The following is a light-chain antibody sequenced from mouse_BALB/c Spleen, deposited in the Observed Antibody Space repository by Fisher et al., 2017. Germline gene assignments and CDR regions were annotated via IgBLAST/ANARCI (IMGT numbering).Light chain of an antibody. Sequence: DIVLTQSTLTLSVTIGQPASISCKSSQSLLDSDGKTYLNWLLQRPGQSPKRLIYLVSKLDSGVPDRFTGSGSGTDFTLKISRVEAEDLGVYYCWQGTHFTWTFGGGTKLEIK. CDR1: QSLLDSDGKTY. J-gene: IGKJ1*01. V-gene: IGKV1-135*01. CDR3: WQGTHFTWT. CDR2: LVS.